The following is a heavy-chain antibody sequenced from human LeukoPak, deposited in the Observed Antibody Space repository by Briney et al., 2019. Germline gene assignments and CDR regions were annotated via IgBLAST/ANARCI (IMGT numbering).Heavy chain of an antibody. CDR3: ARYCSGGSCSD. CDR1: GGTFTSYA. J-gene: IGHJ4*02. Sequence: SVKVSCKASGGTFTSYAISWVRQAPGQGLEWMGVIIPIFGTANYAQKFQGRVTITADESTSTAYMELSSLRSEDTAVYYCARYCSGGSCSDWGQGTLVTASS. V-gene: IGHV1-69*13. CDR2: IIPIFGTA. D-gene: IGHD2-15*01.